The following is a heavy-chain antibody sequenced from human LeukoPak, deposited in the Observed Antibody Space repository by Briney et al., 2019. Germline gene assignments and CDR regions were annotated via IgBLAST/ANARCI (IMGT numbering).Heavy chain of an antibody. CDR2: ISGSGGST. V-gene: IGHV3-23*01. CDR3: ATPLGDSSGWYYFDY. Sequence: PGGSLRLSCAASGFTFSSYAMSWVRQAPGKGLEGVSVISGSGGSTYYADSVKGRFTISRDNSKNTLYLQMNILRAEDTAVYYCATPLGDSSGWYYFDYWGQGTLVTVSS. CDR1: GFTFSSYA. J-gene: IGHJ4*02. D-gene: IGHD6-19*01.